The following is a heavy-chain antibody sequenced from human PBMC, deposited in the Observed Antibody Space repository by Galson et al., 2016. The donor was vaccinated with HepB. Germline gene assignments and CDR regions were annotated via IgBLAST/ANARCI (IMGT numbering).Heavy chain of an antibody. V-gene: IGHV3-30-3*01. CDR3: ARDINLYDSSGYYYDPSRNADY. CDR2: ISYDGSNK. J-gene: IGHJ4*02. D-gene: IGHD3-22*01. CDR1: RFTFSTSI. Sequence: CATSRFTFSTSILHWVRQAPGKGLEWVAVISYDGSNKYYTDSVKGRFTISRDNSKNTLYLQMNSLRAEDTAVYYCARDINLYDSSGYYYDPSRNADYWGQGTLVTVSS.